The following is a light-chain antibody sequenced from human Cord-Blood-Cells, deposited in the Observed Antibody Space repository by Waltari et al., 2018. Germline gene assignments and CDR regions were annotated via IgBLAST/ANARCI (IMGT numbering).Light chain of an antibody. Sequence: EIVLTQSPATLSVSPWHSATLSCRASHSVRRNLAWYQQKPGQAPMLLIYGASTRATRIPARFSGSGSGTEFTLTISSLQAEDFAVYYCQQYNNWPRTFGQGTKVEIK. CDR3: QQYNNWPRT. CDR2: GAS. J-gene: IGKJ1*01. CDR1: HSVRRN. V-gene: IGKV3-15*01.